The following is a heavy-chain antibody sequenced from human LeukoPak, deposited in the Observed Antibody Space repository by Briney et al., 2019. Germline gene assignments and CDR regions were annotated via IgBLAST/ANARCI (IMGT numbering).Heavy chain of an antibody. CDR2: IDPSGGGK. D-gene: IGHD1-1*01. Sequence: ASVRVSCKASGYTFSSRYMHWLRQAPGQGLEWMGRIDPSGGGKIYAQNFQGRFTMTRDTSTSTDYMELSSLTSDDTAVYYCTRDNDRWALDYWGQGTLVSVSS. CDR1: GYTFSSRY. CDR3: TRDNDRWALDY. J-gene: IGHJ4*02. V-gene: IGHV1-46*01.